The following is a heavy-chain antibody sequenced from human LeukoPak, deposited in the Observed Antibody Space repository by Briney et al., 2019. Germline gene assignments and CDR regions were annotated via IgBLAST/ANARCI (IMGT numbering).Heavy chain of an antibody. D-gene: IGHD5-12*01. CDR3: ARERVVATIESSWFDP. Sequence: SETLSLTCAVYGGSFSGYYWSWIRQPPGKGLEWIGEINHSGSTNYNPSLKSRVTISVDTSKNQFPLKLSSVTAADTAVYYCARERVVATIESSWFDPWGQGTLVTVSS. V-gene: IGHV4-34*01. CDR1: GGSFSGYY. J-gene: IGHJ5*02. CDR2: INHSGST.